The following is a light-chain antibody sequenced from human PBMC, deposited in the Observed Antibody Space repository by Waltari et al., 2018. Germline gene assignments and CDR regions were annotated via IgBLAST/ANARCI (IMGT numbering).Light chain of an antibody. CDR3: QQYGTSALFT. CDR1: QSVTSSY. J-gene: IGKJ3*01. V-gene: IGKV3-20*01. CDR2: GAS. Sequence: EIVLTHSPGTLSLSPGERATLSCRASQSVTSSYLAWYQQKPGQAPRLLIYGASSRATGIPDRLSGSGSGTDFTLTISRLEPEDFAVYYCQQYGTSALFTFGPGTKVDIK.